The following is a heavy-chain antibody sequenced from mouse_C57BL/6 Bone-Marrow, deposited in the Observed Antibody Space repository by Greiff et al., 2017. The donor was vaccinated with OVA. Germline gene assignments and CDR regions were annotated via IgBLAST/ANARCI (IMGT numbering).Heavy chain of an antibody. V-gene: IGHV1-64*01. CDR1: GYTFTSYW. D-gene: IGHD2-10*01. CDR2: IHPNSGST. CDR3: ARSLPRGY. Sequence: VKLKQPGAELVKPGASVKLSCKASGYTFTSYWMHWVKQRPGQGLEWIGMIHPNSGSTNYNEKFKSKATLTVDKSSSTAYMQLSSLTSEDSAVYYCARSLPRGYWGQGTTLTVSS. J-gene: IGHJ2*01.